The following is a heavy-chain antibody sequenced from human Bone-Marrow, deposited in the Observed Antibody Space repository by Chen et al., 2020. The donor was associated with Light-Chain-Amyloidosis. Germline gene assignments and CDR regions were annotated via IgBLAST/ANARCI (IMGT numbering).Heavy chain of an antibody. CDR3: ARVNPNYDFWSGYYWHFDY. Sequence: QVQLQQWGAGLLKPSETLSLTCAVYGGSFSGYYWSWIRQPPGKGLEWIGEINHIGSTNYNPSLKSRVTISVDTSKNQFSLKLSSVTAADTAVYYCARVNPNYDFWSGYYWHFDYWGQGTLVTVSS. V-gene: IGHV4-34*01. CDR2: INHIGST. J-gene: IGHJ4*02. D-gene: IGHD3-3*01. CDR1: GGSFSGYY.